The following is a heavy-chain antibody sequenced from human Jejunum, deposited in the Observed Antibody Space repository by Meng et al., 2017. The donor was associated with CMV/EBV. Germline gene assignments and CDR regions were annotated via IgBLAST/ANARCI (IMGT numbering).Heavy chain of an antibody. D-gene: IGHD1-26*01. CDR3: ASGTRSGTSAIDY. Sequence: SGFTFSTYGMHWVRLAPGRGMEWVAFIRYDGNNKYYADSVRGRFTISRDNAKNSLYLQMNSLRAEDTGVYYCASGTRSGTSAIDYWGQGTLVTVSS. V-gene: IGHV3-30*02. CDR2: IRYDGNNK. J-gene: IGHJ4*02. CDR1: GFTFSTYG.